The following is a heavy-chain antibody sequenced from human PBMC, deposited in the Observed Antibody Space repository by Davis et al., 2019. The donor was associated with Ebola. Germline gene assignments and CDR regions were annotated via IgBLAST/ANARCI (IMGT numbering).Heavy chain of an antibody. CDR3: ARERSQWFGELIYYYYGMDV. Sequence: GGSLRLSCAASGFTFSSYWMSWVRQAPGKGLEWVANIKQDGSEKYYVDSVKGRFTISRDNAKNSLYLQMNSLRAEDTAVYYCARERSQWFGELIYYYYGMDVWGQGTTVTVSS. D-gene: IGHD3-10*01. J-gene: IGHJ6*02. CDR1: GFTFSSYW. CDR2: IKQDGSEK. V-gene: IGHV3-7*03.